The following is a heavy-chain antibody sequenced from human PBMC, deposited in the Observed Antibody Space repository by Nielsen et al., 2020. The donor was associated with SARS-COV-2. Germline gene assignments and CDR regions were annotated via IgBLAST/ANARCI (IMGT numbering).Heavy chain of an antibody. Sequence: SVKVSCKASGGTFSSYAISWVRQAPGQGLEWMGGIIPIFGTANYAQKFQGRVTITADKSTSTAYMELSSLRSEDTAVYYCARMQQQLAQPREPFDYGGQGTLVTVSS. CDR1: GGTFSSYA. CDR3: ARMQQQLAQPREPFDY. D-gene: IGHD6-13*01. J-gene: IGHJ4*02. V-gene: IGHV1-69*06. CDR2: IIPIFGTA.